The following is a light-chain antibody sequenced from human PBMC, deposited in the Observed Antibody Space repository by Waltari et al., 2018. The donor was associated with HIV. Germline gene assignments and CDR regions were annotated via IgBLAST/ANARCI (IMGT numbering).Light chain of an antibody. V-gene: IGLV3-1*01. CDR1: EVKYKP. Sequence: SYEVTQTPSVSVSPGQTANIPCPGDEVKYKPVCWYQQRPGQSPSLVMYEDSKRPSGIPERFSGSNSGNTATLTISGTQVTDEADYYCQVCDSSPGTVVFGGGTKLTVL. CDR2: EDS. J-gene: IGLJ2*01. CDR3: QVCDSSPGTVV.